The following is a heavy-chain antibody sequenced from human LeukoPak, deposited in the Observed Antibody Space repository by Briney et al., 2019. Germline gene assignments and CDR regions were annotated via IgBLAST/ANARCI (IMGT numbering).Heavy chain of an antibody. V-gene: IGHV3-23*01. CDR1: GFTLKTYT. CDR2: IRCGGGTT. CDR3: AKYLRCAGDCSQGGRYFDY. Sequence: GGSLRLSCAASGFTLKTYTMSWVRQAPGKGLDWVSGIRCGGGTTYYADSVKGRFTISRDNSKNTLYPQMNSLRADDTAVYYCAKYLRCAGDCSQGGRYFDYWGQGTLVTVSS. J-gene: IGHJ4*02. D-gene: IGHD2-21*02.